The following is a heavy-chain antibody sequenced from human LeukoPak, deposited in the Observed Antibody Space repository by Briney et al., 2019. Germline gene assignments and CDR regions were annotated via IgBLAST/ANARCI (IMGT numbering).Heavy chain of an antibody. D-gene: IGHD3-9*01. V-gene: IGHV3-53*01. CDR1: GFTVSSNY. J-gene: IGHJ3*02. CDR2: IYSGGST. Sequence: PGGSLRLSCAASGFTVSSNYMSWVRQAPGKGLEWVSVIYSGGSTYYADSVKGRFTISRDNSKNTLYLQMNSLRAEDTAVYYCVRDAWLTQNGAFDIWGQGTMVTVSS. CDR3: VRDAWLTQNGAFDI.